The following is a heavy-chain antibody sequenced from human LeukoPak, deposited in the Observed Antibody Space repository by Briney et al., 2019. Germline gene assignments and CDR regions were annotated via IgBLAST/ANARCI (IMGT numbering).Heavy chain of an antibody. J-gene: IGHJ4*02. CDR3: ARDHLHYYDSSGYSAHFDY. D-gene: IGHD3-22*01. CDR1: GYTFTGYY. CDR2: INPNSGGT. Sequence: ASVKVPCKASGYTFTGYYMHWVRQAPGQGLEWMGWINPNSGGTNYAQKFQGRVTMTRDTSISTAYMELSRLRSDDTAVYYCARDHLHYYDSSGYSAHFDYWGQGTLVTVSP. V-gene: IGHV1-2*02.